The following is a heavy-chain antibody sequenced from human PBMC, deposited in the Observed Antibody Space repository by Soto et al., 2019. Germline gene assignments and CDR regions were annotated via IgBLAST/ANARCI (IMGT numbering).Heavy chain of an antibody. Sequence: ASVKVSCKASGGSFSSYAISWVRQAPGQGLEWMGGIIPIFGTANYAQKFQGRVTITADESTSTAYMELSSLRSEDTAVYYCARGVDCSGGSCDGSRSYWGQGTLVTVSS. CDR3: ARGVDCSGGSCDGSRSY. CDR1: GGSFSSYA. V-gene: IGHV1-69*13. CDR2: IIPIFGTA. J-gene: IGHJ4*02. D-gene: IGHD2-15*01.